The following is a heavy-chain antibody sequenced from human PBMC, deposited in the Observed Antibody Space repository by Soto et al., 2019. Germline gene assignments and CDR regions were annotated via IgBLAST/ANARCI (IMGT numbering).Heavy chain of an antibody. CDR1: GYTFTGYY. J-gene: IGHJ6*02. CDR3: ARLRIGDCSGGSCYFGIGAGGMDV. CDR2: INPNSGGT. Sequence: QVQLVQSGAEVKKPGASVKVSCKASGYTFTGYYMHWVRQAPGQGLEWMGWINPNSGGTNYAQKFQGRVTMTRDTSISTAYMELSRLRSDDTAVYYCARLRIGDCSGGSCYFGIGAGGMDVWGQGTTVTVSS. V-gene: IGHV1-2*02. D-gene: IGHD2-15*01.